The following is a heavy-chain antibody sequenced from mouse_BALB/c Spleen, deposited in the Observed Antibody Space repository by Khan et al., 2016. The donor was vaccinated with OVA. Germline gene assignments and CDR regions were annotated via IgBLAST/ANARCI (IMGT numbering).Heavy chain of an antibody. CDR3: ARSGYGNPFAY. Sequence: QVQLQQPGAELVKPGASVKISCKASGYTFTSYYLYWVKQRPGQGLEWIGGINPNNGVSHFNEKFKNKATLTVDSSSSPAYMQLHSLSSEASAVGYCARSGYGNPFAYWGQGTLVTVSA. CDR1: GYTFTSYY. D-gene: IGHD2-1*01. V-gene: IGHV1S81*02. J-gene: IGHJ3*01. CDR2: INPNNGVS.